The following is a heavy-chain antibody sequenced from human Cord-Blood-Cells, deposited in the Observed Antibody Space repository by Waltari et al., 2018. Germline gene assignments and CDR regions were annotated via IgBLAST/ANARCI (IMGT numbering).Heavy chain of an antibody. Sequence: QLQLQESGPGLVKPSETLSLTCTVSGGSISSSSYYWGWIRQPPGKGLEWIGRIYYRGSTYYNPCLKSRVTISVDTSKNQFSLKLSSVTAADTAVYYCARGSGSYYYYYYYGMDVWGQGTTVTVSS. V-gene: IGHV4-39*01. CDR1: GGSISSSSYY. D-gene: IGHD1-26*01. J-gene: IGHJ6*02. CDR3: ARGSGSYYYYYYYGMDV. CDR2: IYYRGST.